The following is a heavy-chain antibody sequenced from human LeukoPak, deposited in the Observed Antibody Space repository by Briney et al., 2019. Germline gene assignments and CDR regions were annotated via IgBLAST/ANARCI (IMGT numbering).Heavy chain of an antibody. D-gene: IGHD1-14*01. CDR3: AIGHDRNIPG. CDR2: IYTDGST. CDR1: GFTVSSKY. Sequence: AGSLRLSCAASGFTVSSKYMNWIRQAPGKGLEWVSVIYTDGSTYYADSVRARFSISRDDSKNTLSLQLNSLRAEDTAVYYCAIGHDRNIPGWGQGTLVTVSS. J-gene: IGHJ4*02. V-gene: IGHV3-66*01.